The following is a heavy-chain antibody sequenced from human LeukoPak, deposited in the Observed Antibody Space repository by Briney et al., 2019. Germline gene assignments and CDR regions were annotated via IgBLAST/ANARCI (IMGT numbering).Heavy chain of an antibody. D-gene: IGHD6-13*01. CDR3: ARTPRIAAAGPSDY. CDR2: ISAYNGNT. Sequence: GASVKVSCKASGYTFTSYGISWVRQAPGQGLEWMGWISAYNGNTNYAQKLQGRVTMTTDTSTSTAYMELRSLRSDDTAVYYCARTPRIAAAGPSDYWGQGTQVTVSS. J-gene: IGHJ4*02. CDR1: GYTFTSYG. V-gene: IGHV1-18*01.